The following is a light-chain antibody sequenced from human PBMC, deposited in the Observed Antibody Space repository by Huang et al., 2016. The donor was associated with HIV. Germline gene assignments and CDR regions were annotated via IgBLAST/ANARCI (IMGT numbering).Light chain of an antibody. CDR2: GAY. CDR3: QQRDIWPLT. CDR1: ESGRNF. J-gene: IGKJ3*01. V-gene: IGKV3-11*01. Sequence: EIVLTQSPATVSLSPGEGATLSCRANESGRNFLAWYQQKPGQAPRPLIHGAYNRAAGVPTRVSGTGSGTDFTLTSNSLEPEDFGFYYCQQRDIWPLTFGPGTKVDIK.